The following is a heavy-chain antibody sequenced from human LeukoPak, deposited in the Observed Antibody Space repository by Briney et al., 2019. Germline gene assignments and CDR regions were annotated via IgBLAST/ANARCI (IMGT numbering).Heavy chain of an antibody. CDR3: ARDMRDGYNYYFDY. D-gene: IGHD5-24*01. CDR1: GFTFSSYA. Sequence: GGSLRLSCAASGFTFSSYAMMWVRLAPGKGLEWVSTVSGSAGGTYYADSVKGRFTISRDNSKNTLYLQMNSLRAEDTAVYYCARDMRDGYNYYFDYWGQGTLVTVSS. V-gene: IGHV3-23*01. CDR2: VSGSAGGT. J-gene: IGHJ4*02.